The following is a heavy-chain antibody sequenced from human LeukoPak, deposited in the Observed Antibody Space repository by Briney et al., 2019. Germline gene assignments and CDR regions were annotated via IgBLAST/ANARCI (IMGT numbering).Heavy chain of an antibody. Sequence: ASVKVSCKASGYTFTSYDINWVRQATGQGLEWMGWMNPNSGNTGYAQKFQGRVTMTRNTSISTAYMELSSLRSEDTAVYYCARDLYYYDSSGYFLRGDAFDIWGQGTMVTVSS. CDR3: ARDLYYYDSSGYFLRGDAFDI. J-gene: IGHJ3*02. V-gene: IGHV1-8*01. CDR1: GYTFTSYD. D-gene: IGHD3-22*01. CDR2: MNPNSGNT.